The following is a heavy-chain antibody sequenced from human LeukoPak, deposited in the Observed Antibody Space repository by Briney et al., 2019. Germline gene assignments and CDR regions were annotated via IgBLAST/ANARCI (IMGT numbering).Heavy chain of an antibody. V-gene: IGHV3-74*01. D-gene: IGHD3-9*01. Sequence: GGSLRLSCAASGFTFSTYLMHWVRQAPGKGLVWVSRINTDGSITTYADSVKGRFTISRDNAKNALYLQMNSLRDEDTAVYYCASLGTLVPWGQGTLVTVSS. CDR1: GFTFSTYL. CDR2: INTDGSIT. CDR3: ASLGTLVP. J-gene: IGHJ5*02.